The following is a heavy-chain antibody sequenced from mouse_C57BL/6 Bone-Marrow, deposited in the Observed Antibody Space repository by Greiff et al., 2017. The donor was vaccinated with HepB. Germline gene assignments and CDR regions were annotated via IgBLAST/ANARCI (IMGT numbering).Heavy chain of an antibody. CDR3: TTWDGKAWFAY. V-gene: IGHV14-4*01. J-gene: IGHJ3*01. D-gene: IGHD2-1*01. CDR2: IDPENGDT. CDR1: GFNIKDDY. Sequence: EVQLQQSGAELVRPGASVKLSCTASGFNIKDDYMHWVKQRPEQGLEWIGWIDPENGDTEYASKFQGKATITADTSSNTAYLQLSRLTSEDTAVYYCTTWDGKAWFAYWGQGTLVTVSA.